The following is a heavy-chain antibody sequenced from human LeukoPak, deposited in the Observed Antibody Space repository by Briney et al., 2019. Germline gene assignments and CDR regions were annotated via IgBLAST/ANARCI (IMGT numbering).Heavy chain of an antibody. J-gene: IGHJ4*02. Sequence: PGGSLRLSCAASGFTVSSNYMSWVRQAPGKGLEWVSVIYSGGSTYYADSVKGRFTTSRDNSKNTLYLQMNSLRAEDTAVYYCAREAVGYFDYWGQGTLVTVSS. V-gene: IGHV3-66*01. D-gene: IGHD4-23*01. CDR2: IYSGGST. CDR1: GFTVSSNY. CDR3: AREAVGYFDY.